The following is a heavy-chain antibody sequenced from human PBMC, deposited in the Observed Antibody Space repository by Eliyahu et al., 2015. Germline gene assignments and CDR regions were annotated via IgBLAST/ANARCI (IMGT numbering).Heavy chain of an antibody. CDR1: GGSISSXY. Sequence: QVQLQESGPGLVKPSETLSLTCTVSGGSISSXYWSWIRQPPGKGLEWIGYIYYSGSTNYNPSLKSRVTISVDTSKNQFSLKLSSVTAADTAVYYCARVRWELPGRGRDPLLDYWGQGTLVTVSS. CDR3: ARVRWELPGRGRDPLLDY. V-gene: IGHV4-59*01. D-gene: IGHD4-23*01. J-gene: IGHJ4*02. CDR2: IYYSGST.